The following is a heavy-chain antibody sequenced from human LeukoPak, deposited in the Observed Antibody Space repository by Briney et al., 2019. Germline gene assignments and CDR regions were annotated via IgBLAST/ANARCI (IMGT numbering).Heavy chain of an antibody. CDR1: GFIFSDYA. CDR3: AKDGQSYAPYAMDV. J-gene: IGHJ6*02. CDR2: IWFDGSKK. V-gene: IGHV3-30*18. Sequence: GTSLRFSCAASGFIFSDYAMHWVRQAPGKGLEWVAQIWFDGSKKNYADSVKGRFTISRDQSKNTVSLQMNSLRAEDTALYYCAKDGQSYAPYAMDVWGQGTTVTVSS. D-gene: IGHD5-18*01.